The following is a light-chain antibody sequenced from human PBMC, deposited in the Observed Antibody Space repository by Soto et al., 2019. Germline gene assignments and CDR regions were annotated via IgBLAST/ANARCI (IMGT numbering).Light chain of an antibody. CDR2: DVS. J-gene: IGLJ1*01. CDR1: SSDVGGYNY. Sequence: QSALTQPASVSRSPGQSITISCTATSSDVGGYNYVSWYQQYPGKAPKLMIYDVSDRPSGVSNRFSGSKSGNTASLTISGLQAEDEADYYCSSYTSSSTLYVFGTGTKVTVL. CDR3: SSYTSSSTLYV. V-gene: IGLV2-14*01.